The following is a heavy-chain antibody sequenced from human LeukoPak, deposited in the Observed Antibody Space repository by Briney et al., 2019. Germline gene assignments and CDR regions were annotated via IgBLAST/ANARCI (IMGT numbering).Heavy chain of an antibody. D-gene: IGHD6-6*01. CDR1: GGSFSGYY. V-gene: IGHV4-34*01. CDR3: ARGYSSSSFDY. J-gene: IGHJ4*02. Sequence: SETLPLTCAVYGGSFSGYYWSWIRQPPGKGLEWIGEINHSGSTNYNPSLKSRVTISVDTSKNQFSLKLSSVTAADTAVYYCARGYSSSSFDYWGQGTLVTVSS. CDR2: INHSGST.